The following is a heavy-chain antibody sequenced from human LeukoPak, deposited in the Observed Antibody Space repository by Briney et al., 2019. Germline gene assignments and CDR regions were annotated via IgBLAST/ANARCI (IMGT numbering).Heavy chain of an antibody. Sequence: SETLSLTCTVSGGSISSSSYYWGWIRQPPGKGLEWIGSIYYSGSTYYNPSLKSRVTISVDTSKNQFSLKLSSVTAADTAAYYCARHLAYSSSWGFGGLYWGQGTLVTVSS. J-gene: IGHJ4*02. CDR3: ARHLAYSSSWGFGGLY. V-gene: IGHV4-39*01. D-gene: IGHD6-6*01. CDR2: IYYSGST. CDR1: GGSISSSSYY.